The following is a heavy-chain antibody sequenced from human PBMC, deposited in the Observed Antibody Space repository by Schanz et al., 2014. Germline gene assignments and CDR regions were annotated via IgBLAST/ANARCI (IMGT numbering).Heavy chain of an antibody. CDR3: TADLWFGAVWGVW. V-gene: IGHV3-15*01. Sequence: EVQLLESGGGLVQPGGSLRLSCATSGFTLNNAWMNWVRQAPGKGLQWVARIKSKTDGGTRDYAAPVKGRFTISTDDSKTTVSLQMTSLHTEDAAVFYCTADLWFGAVWGVWWGQGTLXTVSS. CDR2: IKSKTDGGTR. D-gene: IGHD3-10*01. CDR1: GFTLNNAW. J-gene: IGHJ4*02.